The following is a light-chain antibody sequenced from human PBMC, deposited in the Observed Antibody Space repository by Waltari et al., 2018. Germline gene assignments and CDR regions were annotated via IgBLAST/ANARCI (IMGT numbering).Light chain of an antibody. CDR1: SSDIGAYNY. V-gene: IGLV2-8*01. J-gene: IGLJ3*02. Sequence: QSALTQPPSASGSPGQSVTISCTGTSSDIGAYNYFSWYQQSPGKAPKLMISEVSVRPSGVPDRFSGSKSGNTASLTVSGLQAEDEADYYCSSYAGDYNVVFGGGTKLTVL. CDR3: SSYAGDYNVV. CDR2: EVS.